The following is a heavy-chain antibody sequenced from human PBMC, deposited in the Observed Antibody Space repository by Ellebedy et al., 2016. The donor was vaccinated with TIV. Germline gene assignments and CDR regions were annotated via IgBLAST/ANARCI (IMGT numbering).Heavy chain of an antibody. CDR1: GGSISRSSYY. V-gene: IGHV4-39*01. D-gene: IGHD3-10*01. CDR3: ARWFGELLYVRWFDP. CDR2: IYHSGCT. J-gene: IGHJ5*02. Sequence: GSLRLSCTVSGGSISRSSYYWGWIRQPPEKGLEWIGSIYHSGCTYYNPSLQSRVPLSVDTSKNQFSLRLTSVTAADTAVYYCARWFGELLYVRWFDPWGQGTLVTVSS.